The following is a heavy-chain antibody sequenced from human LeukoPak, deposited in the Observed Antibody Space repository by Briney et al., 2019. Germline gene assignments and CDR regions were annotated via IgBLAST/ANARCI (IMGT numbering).Heavy chain of an antibody. CDR3: ARDLNYYDSSGL. D-gene: IGHD3-22*01. J-gene: IGHJ4*02. V-gene: IGHV3-53*01. Sequence: GGSLRLSCAASGFTVSSTYISWIRQAPGKGLEWVSVIWSGGSTYYADSVRGRFTISRDNAKNSLYLQMNSLRAEDTAVYYCARDLNYYDSSGLWGQGTLVTVSS. CDR1: GFTVSSTY. CDR2: IWSGGST.